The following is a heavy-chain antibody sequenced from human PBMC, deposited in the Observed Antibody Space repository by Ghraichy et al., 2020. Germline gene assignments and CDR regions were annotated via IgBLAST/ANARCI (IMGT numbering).Heavy chain of an antibody. CDR2: IYYSGGT. CDR1: GGFISSYY. CDR3: ARHSDSSSSIEYFQH. Sequence: SETLSLTCTVSGGFISSYYWSWIRQPPGKGLEWIGYIYYSGGTNYNPSLKSRVTISVDTSKNQFSLKLSSVTAADTAVYYCARHSDSSSSIEYFQHWGQGTLVTVSS. J-gene: IGHJ1*01. V-gene: IGHV4-59*08. D-gene: IGHD6-6*01.